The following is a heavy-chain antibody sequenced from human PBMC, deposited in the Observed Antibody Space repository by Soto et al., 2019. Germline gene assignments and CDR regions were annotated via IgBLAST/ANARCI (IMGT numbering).Heavy chain of an antibody. J-gene: IGHJ5*02. CDR3: ARDNPARLFDP. V-gene: IGHV4-4*07. CDR1: GGSISSYY. CDR2: IYTGGST. Sequence: SETLSLTCTVSGGSISSYYWSWIRQPAGKGLEWIGRIYTGGSTNYNPSLKSRVTMSVDTSKNQFSLKLSSVTTADTAVYYCARDNPARLFDPWGQGTLVTVSS.